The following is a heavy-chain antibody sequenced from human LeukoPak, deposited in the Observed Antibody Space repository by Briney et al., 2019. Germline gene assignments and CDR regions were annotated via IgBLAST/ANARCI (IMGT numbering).Heavy chain of an antibody. CDR2: IWYDGSNE. J-gene: IGHJ4*02. D-gene: IGHD3-9*01. CDR1: GFTFSSYG. Sequence: GRSLRLSCAASGFTFSSYGMHWVRQAPGKGLEWVAVIWYDGSNEYYADSVKGRFTISRDNSKNTLYLQMNSLRAEDTAVYYCARDHRDILTGYYAFDYWGQGTLVTVSS. V-gene: IGHV3-33*01. CDR3: ARDHRDILTGYYAFDY.